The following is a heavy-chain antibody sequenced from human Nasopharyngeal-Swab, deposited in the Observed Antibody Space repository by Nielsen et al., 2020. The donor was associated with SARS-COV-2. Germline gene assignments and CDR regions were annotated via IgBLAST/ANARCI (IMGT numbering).Heavy chain of an antibody. CDR2: IYHSGST. CDR3: AREERTFDY. Sequence: SETLSLTCTVSGYSINSGYYWGWIRQPPGKGLEWIGSIYHSGSTYYNPSLKSRVTISVDTSKNQFSLKLSSVTAADTAVYYCAREERTFDYWGQGTLVTVSS. V-gene: IGHV4-38-2*02. D-gene: IGHD1-26*01. J-gene: IGHJ4*02. CDR1: GYSINSGYY.